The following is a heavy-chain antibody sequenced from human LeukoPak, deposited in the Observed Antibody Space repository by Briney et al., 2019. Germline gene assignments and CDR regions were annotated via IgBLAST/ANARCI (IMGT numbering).Heavy chain of an antibody. D-gene: IGHD3-22*01. CDR3: AKPYYYDSSGYHVLNY. Sequence: GASVKVSCKASGYTFTSYYMHWVRQAPGQGLEWMGIINPSGGSTSYAQKFQGRVTMTRDTSTSTVYMELSSLRSEDTAVYYCAKPYYYDSSGYHVLNYWGQGTLVTVSS. CDR1: GYTFTSYY. CDR2: INPSGGST. V-gene: IGHV1-46*01. J-gene: IGHJ4*02.